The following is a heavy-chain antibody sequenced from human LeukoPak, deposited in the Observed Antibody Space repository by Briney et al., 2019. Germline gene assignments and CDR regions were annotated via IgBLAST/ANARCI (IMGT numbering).Heavy chain of an antibody. J-gene: IGHJ4*02. CDR3: ARHEGYSYDY. CDR1: GGSISSTSHY. V-gene: IGHV4-39*01. CDR2: IYYSGST. Sequence: NPSETLSLTCTVSGGSISSTSHYWGWVRQPPGQGLEWIGNIYYSGSTYYNPSLKSRVTLSVDTSKNQFSLKLSSVTAADTAVYHCARHEGYSYDYWGQGTLVTVSS.